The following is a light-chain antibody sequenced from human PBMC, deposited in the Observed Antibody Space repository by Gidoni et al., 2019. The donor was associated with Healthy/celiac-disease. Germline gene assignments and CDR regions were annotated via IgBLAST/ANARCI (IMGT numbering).Light chain of an antibody. V-gene: IGLV2-23*01. CDR2: EGS. Sequence: PGQSITISCTGTSSDVGSYNLVSWYQQHPGKAPKLMIYEGSKRPSGVSNRFSGSKSGNTASLTISGLQAEDEADYYCCSYAGSSTLVFGGGTKLTVL. CDR3: CSYAGSSTLV. CDR1: SSDVGSYNL. J-gene: IGLJ2*01.